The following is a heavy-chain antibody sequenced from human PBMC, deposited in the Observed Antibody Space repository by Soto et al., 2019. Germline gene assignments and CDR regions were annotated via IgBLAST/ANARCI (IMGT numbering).Heavy chain of an antibody. V-gene: IGHV4-59*01. J-gene: IGHJ6*02. Sequence: SETLSLTCTVSGGSISSYYWSWIRQPPGKGLEWIGYIYYSGSTNYNPSLKSRVTISVDTSKNQFSLKLSSVTAADTAVYYCARVGGSYMYYGMDVWGQGTTVTVSS. D-gene: IGHD1-26*01. CDR2: IYYSGST. CDR1: GGSISSYY. CDR3: ARVGGSYMYYGMDV.